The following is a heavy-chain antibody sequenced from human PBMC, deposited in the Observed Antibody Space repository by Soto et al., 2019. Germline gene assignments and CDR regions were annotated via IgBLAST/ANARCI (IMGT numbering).Heavy chain of an antibody. CDR2: ISYDGNNK. CDR3: AKKGDYGYYFDY. D-gene: IGHD4-17*01. J-gene: IGHJ4*02. V-gene: IGHV3-30*18. CDR1: GFTFSSYG. Sequence: QVQLVESGGGVVQPGRSLRLSCAASGFTFSSYGMHWVRQVPGKGLEWVAVISYDGNNKYYADSVKGRFTISSDNSKNTLYLQMNSLRAEDTAVFYCAKKGDYGYYFDYWGQGTLVTVSS.